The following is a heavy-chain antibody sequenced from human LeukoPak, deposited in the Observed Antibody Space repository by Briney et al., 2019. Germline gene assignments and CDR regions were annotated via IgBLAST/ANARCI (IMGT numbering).Heavy chain of an antibody. V-gene: IGHV3-30*01. D-gene: IGHD2-2*01. CDR1: GFIFSSYA. CDR2: ISYDGSNK. J-gene: IGHJ4*02. Sequence: GRSLRLSCAASGFIFSSYAMHWVRQAPGKGLEWVAVISYDGSNKYYADSVKGRFTISRDNSKNTLYLQMNSLRAEDTAVYYCAITLLYCSSTSCFDYWGQGTLVTVSS. CDR3: AITLLYCSSTSCFDY.